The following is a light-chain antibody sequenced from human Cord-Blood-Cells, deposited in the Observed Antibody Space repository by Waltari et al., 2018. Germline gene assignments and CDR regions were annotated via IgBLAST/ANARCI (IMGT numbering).Light chain of an antibody. CDR2: ERS. CDR1: SSDVGSYNL. J-gene: IGLJ3*02. CDR3: CSYAGSSTWV. Sequence: QSALTQPASVSGSPGQSITISCTGTSSDVGSYNLVSWYQQHPGKAPNLMIYERSKRASVVSTRFSGSKSGNTASLTLSGLQAEDEADYYCCSYAGSSTWVFGGGTKLTVL. V-gene: IGLV2-23*01.